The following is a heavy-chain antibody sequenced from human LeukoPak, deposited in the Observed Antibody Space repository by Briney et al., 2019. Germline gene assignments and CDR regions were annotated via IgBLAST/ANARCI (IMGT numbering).Heavy chain of an antibody. CDR3: AQDLAYYFDTTSETLGLAV. CDR1: GFTFSTYA. V-gene: IGHV3-23*01. Sequence: TGGSLRLSCAASGFTFSTYAMSWVRQAPGKGLEWVSAISGDDSKTFYADSVKGRFTVSRDISKTTLYLQMTSLRAEDTAVYYCAQDLAYYFDTTSETLGLAVWGQGTTVTVSS. J-gene: IGHJ6*02. D-gene: IGHD3-22*01. CDR2: ISGDDSKT.